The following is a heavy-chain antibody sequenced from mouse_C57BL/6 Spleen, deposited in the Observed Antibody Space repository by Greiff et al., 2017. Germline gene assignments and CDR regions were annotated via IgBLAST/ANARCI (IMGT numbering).Heavy chain of an antibody. D-gene: IGHD2-1*01. J-gene: IGHJ2*01. CDR1: GFNINDYY. V-gene: IGHV14-2*01. CDR3: ARNYGNYVSDD. Sequence: EVQLQQPGAELVKPGASVKLSCTASGFNINDYYMHWLKQRTEPGLEWIGRIDPEDGETKYAPKFQGQATITAYTSSNTAYLQLISLTSEDTAVYYCARNYGNYVSDDWGQGTTRTVSS. CDR2: IDPEDGET.